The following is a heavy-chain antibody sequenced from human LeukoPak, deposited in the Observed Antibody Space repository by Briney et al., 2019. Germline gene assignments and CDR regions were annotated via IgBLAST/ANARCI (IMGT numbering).Heavy chain of an antibody. D-gene: IGHD4-17*01. V-gene: IGHV3-9*01. Sequence: GGSLRLSCAASGFTFDDYAMHWVRQAPGKGLEWVSGISWNSGSIGYADSVKGRFTISRDNAKNSLYLQMNSLRAEGTALYYCAKASDYGGDYWGQGTLVTVSS. CDR3: AKASDYGGDY. CDR1: GFTFDDYA. J-gene: IGHJ4*02. CDR2: ISWNSGSI.